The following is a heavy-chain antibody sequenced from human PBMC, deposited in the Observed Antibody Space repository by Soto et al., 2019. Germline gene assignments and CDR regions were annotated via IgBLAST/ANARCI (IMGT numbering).Heavy chain of an antibody. V-gene: IGHV3-74*01. CDR3: ARGDRGAFDL. CDR2: IHRDGGST. D-gene: IGHD1-26*01. J-gene: IGHJ3*01. Sequence: EVQLVESGGGLVRPGGSLRLSCAASGFTFSYYWMHWVRQAPGKGLVWVSRIHRDGGSTTYADVVKGRFIISRDNARNTVDLKMNSVRVEDTAVYYCARGDRGAFDLWGQGTVVTVSS. CDR1: GFTFSYYW.